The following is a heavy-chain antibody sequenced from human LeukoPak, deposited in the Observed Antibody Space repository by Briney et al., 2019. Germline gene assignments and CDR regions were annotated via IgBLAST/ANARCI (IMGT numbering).Heavy chain of an antibody. CDR1: GGTFSSYA. CDR2: IIPIFGTA. Sequence: GASVKVSCKASGGTFSSYAISWVRQAPGQGLEWMGGIIPIFGTANYAQKFQGRVTITADESTSTAYMELSSLRSEDTAVYYCARDQGGLLDELDYWGQVTLVTVSS. D-gene: IGHD3-16*01. CDR3: ARDQGGLLDELDY. J-gene: IGHJ4*02. V-gene: IGHV1-69*01.